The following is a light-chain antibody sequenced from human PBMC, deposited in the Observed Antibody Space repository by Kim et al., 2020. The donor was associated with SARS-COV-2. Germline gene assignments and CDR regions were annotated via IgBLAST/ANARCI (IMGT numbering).Light chain of an antibody. CDR3: QQTYRLSA. CDR2: ASS. CDR1: ETIANY. V-gene: IGKV1-39*01. J-gene: IGKJ4*01. Sequence: SASVGDRVTITCRSSETIANYLNWYQQKPGKAPKLLIYASSNLQSGVPSRFSGSGYATHFTLTITGLEPDDFATYFCQQTYRLSAFGEGTKVDIK.